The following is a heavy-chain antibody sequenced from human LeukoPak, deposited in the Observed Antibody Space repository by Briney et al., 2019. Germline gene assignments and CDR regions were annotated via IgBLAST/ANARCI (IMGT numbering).Heavy chain of an antibody. CDR3: ARAPLGVVVPYYYYYMDV. CDR1: GFTVSSNF. Sequence: GGSLRLSCAASGFTVSSNFMSWVRQAPGKGLEWVSVIYGGGSTYYADSVKGRFTISRDTSKNTVYLQMNSLRAEDTAVYYCARAPLGVVVPYYYYYMDVWGKGTTVTVSS. J-gene: IGHJ6*03. V-gene: IGHV3-53*01. CDR2: IYGGGST. D-gene: IGHD2-21*01.